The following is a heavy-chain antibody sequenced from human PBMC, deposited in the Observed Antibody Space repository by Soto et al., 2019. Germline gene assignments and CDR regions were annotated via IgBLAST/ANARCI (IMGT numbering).Heavy chain of an antibody. CDR1: GFTFSSFA. CDR3: ARGHIQVFPHNGLDV. V-gene: IGHV3-30-3*01. J-gene: IGHJ6*02. CDR2: MSYDEGDE. Sequence: PGGSLRLSCAASGFTFSSFALLWVRQAPGKGLEWVAVMSYDEGDEYYADSVKGRFTISRDNSKNMLYLQMSSLRAEDTAVYYCARGHIQVFPHNGLDVWGQGTTVTVSS. D-gene: IGHD2-8*01.